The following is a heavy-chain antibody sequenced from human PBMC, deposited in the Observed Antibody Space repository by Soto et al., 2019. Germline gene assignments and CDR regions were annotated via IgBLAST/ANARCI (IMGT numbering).Heavy chain of an antibody. V-gene: IGHV1-3*01. D-gene: IGHD2-21*01. CDR3: ARDCTYCGGDTGREAFDI. CDR2: MNAGNGNT. J-gene: IGHJ3*02. Sequence: QVRIEESGADVKTPGASVKVSCQASGYTFNIYAIHWVRQAPGQRPEWMGWMNAGNGNTEYSPKFHGRVTMTRDRYARAAYMELSGLTSEDTAVYYCARDCTYCGGDTGREAFDIWGQGNMVTVS. CDR1: GYTFNIYA.